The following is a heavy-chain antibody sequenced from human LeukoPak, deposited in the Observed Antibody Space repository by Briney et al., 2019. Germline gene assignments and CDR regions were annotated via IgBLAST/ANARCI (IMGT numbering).Heavy chain of an antibody. CDR3: ARVGDSDIEYYFDY. CDR1: GYSISSGYY. CDR2: IYYSGST. Sequence: PSETLSLTCTVSGYSISSGYYWGWIRQPPGKGLEWIGSIYYSGSTYYNPSLKSRVTISGDTSKNQFSLKLSSVTAADTAVYYCARVGDSDIEYYFDYWGQGTLVTVSS. V-gene: IGHV4-38-2*02. J-gene: IGHJ4*02. D-gene: IGHD2-15*01.